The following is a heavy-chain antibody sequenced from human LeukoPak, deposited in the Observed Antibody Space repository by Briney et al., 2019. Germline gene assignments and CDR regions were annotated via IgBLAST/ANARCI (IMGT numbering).Heavy chain of an antibody. Sequence: GGSLRLSCAASGFTFSIYGMHWVRQAPGEGLEWVAVIWYDGSNKYYADSVKGRFTISRDNSKNMLYLEMDSLRAEDTALYYCARRGSKSPPGTSYYFDYWGQGTLVTVSS. V-gene: IGHV3-33*01. CDR2: IWYDGSNK. J-gene: IGHJ4*02. D-gene: IGHD3-16*01. CDR3: ARRGSKSPPGTSYYFDY. CDR1: GFTFSIYG.